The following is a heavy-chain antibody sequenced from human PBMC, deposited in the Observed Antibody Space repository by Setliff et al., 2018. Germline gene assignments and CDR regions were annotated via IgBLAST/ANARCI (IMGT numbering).Heavy chain of an antibody. V-gene: IGHV1-69*05. D-gene: IGHD3-22*01. CDR2: TIPIFGST. J-gene: IGHJ5*02. CDR1: GGTFSSYG. Sequence: ASVKVSCKASGGTFSSYGVTWVRQAPGQGLEWMGGTIPIFGSTNYAQQFQGRVTIITDESTSTAYMELSSLRTEDTAVYYCARDPFRNYDTAPVWFDPWGQGTLVTVSS. CDR3: ARDPFRNYDTAPVWFDP.